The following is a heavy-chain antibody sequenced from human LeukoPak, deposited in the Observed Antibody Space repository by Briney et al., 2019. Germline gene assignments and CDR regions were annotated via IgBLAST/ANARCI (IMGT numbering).Heavy chain of an antibody. CDR1: GGSISSSSYY. J-gene: IGHJ5*02. CDR2: IYYSGST. V-gene: IGHV4-39*07. Sequence: PSEALSLTCTVSGGSISSSSYYWAWIRQSPGKGLEWIANIYYSGSTYYNPSLKSRVTISVDTSNNHFSLTLSSVTAADTAVYYCARVEESGYDYRGWFDPWGQGTLVTVSS. D-gene: IGHD5-12*01. CDR3: ARVEESGYDYRGWFDP.